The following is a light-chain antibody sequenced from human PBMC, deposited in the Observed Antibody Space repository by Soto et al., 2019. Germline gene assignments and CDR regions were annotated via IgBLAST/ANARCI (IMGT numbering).Light chain of an antibody. CDR1: NIGSKS. CDR2: YDT. V-gene: IGLV3-21*04. J-gene: IGLJ2*01. Sequence: SYELTQPPAVSVAPGKTAKITCGGSNIGSKSVHWYQQKPGQAPVLVIYYDTDRPSGVPERLSGSNSGSTAALTISRGEAGDEADYYCQVWDIGSGVIFGGGTKLTVL. CDR3: QVWDIGSGVI.